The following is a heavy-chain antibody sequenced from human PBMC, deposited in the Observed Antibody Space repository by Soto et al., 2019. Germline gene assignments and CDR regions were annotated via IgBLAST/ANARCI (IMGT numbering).Heavy chain of an antibody. V-gene: IGHV3-11*06. CDR2: ISSSSGYT. J-gene: IGHJ4*02. CDR1: GFTFSDYY. Sequence: GGSLRLSCAASGFTFSDYYMSWIRQAPGKGLEWVSYISSSSGYTNYADSVKGRFTISRDNAKNSLYLQMNSLRAEDTAVYYCAKEYGRLDYWGQGTLVAVSS. CDR3: AKEYGRLDY. D-gene: IGHD4-17*01.